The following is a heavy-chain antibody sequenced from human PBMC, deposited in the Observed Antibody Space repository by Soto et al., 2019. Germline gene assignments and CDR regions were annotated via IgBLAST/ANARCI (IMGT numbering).Heavy chain of an antibody. D-gene: IGHD3-22*01. CDR1: GGTFSKYS. Sequence: QVQLVQSGAEVKKPGSSVKVSCKASGGTFSKYSISWVRQAPGQGLEWMGGIIPMFGKANYAQKFQGRVTITADESTSTSYMELRSLISEDTAVYYCARDGTLYDSTGYYYLYWGQGTLVTVSS. V-gene: IGHV1-69*01. CDR3: ARDGTLYDSTGYYYLY. J-gene: IGHJ4*02. CDR2: IIPMFGKA.